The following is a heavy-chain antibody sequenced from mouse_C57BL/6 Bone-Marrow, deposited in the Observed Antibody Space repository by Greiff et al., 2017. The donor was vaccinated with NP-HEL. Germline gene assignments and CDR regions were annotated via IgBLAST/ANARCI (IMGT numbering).Heavy chain of an antibody. J-gene: IGHJ3*01. Sequence: QVQLKESGPELVKPGASVKISCKASGYSFTSYYIHWVKQRPGQGLEWIGWIYPGSGNTKYNEKFKGKATLTADTSSSTAYMQLSSLTSEDSAVYYCARSFYGSSYTWFAYWGQGTLVTVSA. V-gene: IGHV1-66*01. CDR2: IYPGSGNT. CDR1: GYSFTSYY. CDR3: ARSFYGSSYTWFAY. D-gene: IGHD1-1*01.